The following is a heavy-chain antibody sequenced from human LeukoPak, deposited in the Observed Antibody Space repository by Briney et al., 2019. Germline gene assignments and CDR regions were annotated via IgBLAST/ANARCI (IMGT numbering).Heavy chain of an antibody. V-gene: IGHV3-33*01. Sequence: GGSLRLSCAASGFIFSSFGMHWVRQAPGKGLEWVAIVWYDGSKRYYADSVKGRFTISRDDSKNTLYLQMNSLRAEDTAVYYCARDGKGFGELLYWGQGTLVTVSS. D-gene: IGHD3-10*01. CDR2: VWYDGSKR. J-gene: IGHJ4*02. CDR3: ARDGKGFGELLY. CDR1: GFIFSSFG.